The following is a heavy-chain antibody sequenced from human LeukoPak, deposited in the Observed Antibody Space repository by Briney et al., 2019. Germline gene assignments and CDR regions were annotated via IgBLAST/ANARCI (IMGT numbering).Heavy chain of an antibody. V-gene: IGHV3-30*18. J-gene: IGHJ5*02. CDR1: GVTLSPYG. D-gene: IGHD3-10*01. CDR3: AKEGTPQVSTWYDL. CDR2: ISYEGGTQ. Sequence: GGSLRLYCAPSGVTLSPYGMHWVRQAPGKGLEWVAVISYEGGTQHYADSVKGRFIISRDNPRNTLYLQMNILRTEDTAVYYCAKEGTPQVSTWYDLWGQGTQVIVSS.